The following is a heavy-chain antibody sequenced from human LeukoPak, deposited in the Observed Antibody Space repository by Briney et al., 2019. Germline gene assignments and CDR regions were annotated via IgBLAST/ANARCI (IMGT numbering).Heavy chain of an antibody. Sequence: GGSLRLSCAASGFTFSNYAMTCVRLAPGKGLEWVSSVSGSGVNTFYADSVKGRFTISRDNSKNTLYLQMNSLRAEDTAVYYCALVVVFTSDFDYWGQGTLVTVSS. J-gene: IGHJ4*02. CDR3: ALVVVFTSDFDY. CDR2: VSGSGVNT. V-gene: IGHV3-23*01. D-gene: IGHD3-22*01. CDR1: GFTFSNYA.